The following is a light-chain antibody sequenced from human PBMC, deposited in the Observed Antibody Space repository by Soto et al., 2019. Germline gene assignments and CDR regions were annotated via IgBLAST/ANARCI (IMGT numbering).Light chain of an antibody. CDR2: DVS. CDR3: CSYAGSSWV. J-gene: IGLJ3*02. V-gene: IGLV2-11*01. Sequence: QSALTQPRSVSGSPGQSVTISCTGTSSDVGGYNYVSWYQQHPGKAPKLMIYDVSKGPSGVPDRFSGAKSGNTASLTISGLQAEDEADYYCCSYAGSSWVFRGGTKVTVL. CDR1: SSDVGGYNY.